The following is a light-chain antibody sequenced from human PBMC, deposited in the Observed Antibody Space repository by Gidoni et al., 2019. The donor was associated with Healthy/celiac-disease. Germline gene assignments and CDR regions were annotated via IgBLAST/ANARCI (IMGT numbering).Light chain of an antibody. CDR2: DAS. J-gene: IGKJ3*01. V-gene: IGKV3-11*01. Sequence: EIVLTQSPATLSLSPGERATLSCRASQSVSSYLAWYQQKPGQAPRLLIYDASNRATGIPARFSGSGSGPDFTLTISSLDPEDFAVYYCQQRSHWPRTFGPGTKVDIK. CDR1: QSVSSY. CDR3: QQRSHWPRT.